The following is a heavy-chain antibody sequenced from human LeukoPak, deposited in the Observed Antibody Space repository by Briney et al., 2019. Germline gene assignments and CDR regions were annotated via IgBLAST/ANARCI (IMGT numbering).Heavy chain of an antibody. Sequence: ASVKVSCKVSGYTLTELSMHWVRQAPGKGLEWMGGFDPEDGETIYAQKFQGRVTMTEDTSTDTAYMELSSLRSEDTAVYDCATDYDYGDSYFDYWGQGTLVTVSS. CDR2: FDPEDGET. D-gene: IGHD4-17*01. CDR3: ATDYDYGDSYFDY. CDR1: GYTLTELS. V-gene: IGHV1-24*01. J-gene: IGHJ4*02.